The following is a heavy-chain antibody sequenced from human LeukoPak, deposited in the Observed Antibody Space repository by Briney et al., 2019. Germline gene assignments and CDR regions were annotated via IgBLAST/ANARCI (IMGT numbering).Heavy chain of an antibody. Sequence: GGSLRLSCAASGFSFSSYSMNWVRQAPGKGLEWVSSISSSSFYIYYADSVKGRFSISRDNAKSSLYLQMNSLRAEDTAVYYCAREIGGSSSPGDDAFDIWSQGTMVTVSS. V-gene: IGHV3-21*01. CDR1: GFSFSSYS. D-gene: IGHD6-13*01. CDR3: AREIGGSSSPGDDAFDI. J-gene: IGHJ3*02. CDR2: ISSSSFYI.